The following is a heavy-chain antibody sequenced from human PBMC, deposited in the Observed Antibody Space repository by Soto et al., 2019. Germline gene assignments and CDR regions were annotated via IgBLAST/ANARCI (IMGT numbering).Heavy chain of an antibody. Sequence: QVQLQQWGAGLVKPSGTLSLICAVSGGSLSGNCWSWVRQTPGKGPEWIGEITHSGTTNYNPSLTSRVTLSLDMSKFLFALNLNSVTAADTAVYFCARLATGTIIQTVVRRPLNVWGQGTMVTVSS. D-gene: IGHD3-10*02. J-gene: IGHJ3*01. CDR1: GGSLSGNC. CDR3: ARLATGTIIQTVVRRPLNV. CDR2: ITHSGTT. V-gene: IGHV4-34*01.